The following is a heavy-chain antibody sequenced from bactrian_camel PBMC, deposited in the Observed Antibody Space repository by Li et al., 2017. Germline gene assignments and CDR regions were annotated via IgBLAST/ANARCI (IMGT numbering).Heavy chain of an antibody. D-gene: IGHD4*01. V-gene: IGHV3S31*01. Sequence: VQLVESGGVSVQAGGSLRLSCAHSGYPSSRHCMGWFRQAPGKAREGTAGIRRNGDAYYADSVKGRFTISQDNAKNTLYLQMDSLKPEDTAMYYCAANSVCLPATIATVDSVTEYGYWGQGTQVTVS. CDR2: IRRNGDA. CDR3: AANSVCLPATIATVDSVTEYGY. CDR1: GYPSSRHC. J-gene: IGHJ4*01.